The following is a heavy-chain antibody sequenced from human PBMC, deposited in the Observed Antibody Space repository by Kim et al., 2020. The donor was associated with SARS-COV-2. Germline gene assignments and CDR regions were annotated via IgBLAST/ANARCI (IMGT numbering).Heavy chain of an antibody. V-gene: IGHV7-4-1*02. CDR1: GYTFTSYA. D-gene: IGHD3-9*01. Sequence: ASVKVSCKASGYTFTSYAMNWVRQAPGQGLEWMGWINTNTGNPTYAQGFTGRFVFSLDTSVSTAYLQISSLKAEDTAVYYCARDERYFDWSPNDAFDIWGQGTMVTVSS. J-gene: IGHJ3*02. CDR2: INTNTGNP. CDR3: ARDERYFDWSPNDAFDI.